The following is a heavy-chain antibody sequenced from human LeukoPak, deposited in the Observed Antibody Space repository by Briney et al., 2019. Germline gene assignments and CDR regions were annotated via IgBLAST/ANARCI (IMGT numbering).Heavy chain of an antibody. CDR3: ARSPHPRAGFDY. Sequence: PGGSRRLSCAASGFTFSSYWMSWVRQAPGKGLEWVANIKQDGSEKYYVDSVKGRFTNSRDNAKNSLYLQMNSLRAEDTAVYYCARSPHPRAGFDYWSQGTLVTVSS. J-gene: IGHJ4*02. CDR2: IKQDGSEK. V-gene: IGHV3-7*03. CDR1: GFTFSSYW.